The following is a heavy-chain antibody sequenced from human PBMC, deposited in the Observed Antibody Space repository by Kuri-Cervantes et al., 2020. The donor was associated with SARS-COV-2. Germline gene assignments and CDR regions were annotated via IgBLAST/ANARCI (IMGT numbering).Heavy chain of an antibody. D-gene: IGHD2-21*01. CDR1: GASMSDPMSHYY. CDR2: IFHTGSN. V-gene: IGHV4-61*01. CDR3: AREGGYCGGDCYSQGYYFDY. Sequence: ESLKISCTVSGASMSDPMSHYYWNWIRLTPGKGLEWIGYIFHTGSNSQNPSLKSRVTISLDTSKNQFSLSLNSVTAADTAVYYCAREGGYCGGDCYSQGYYFDYWGQGTLVTVSS. J-gene: IGHJ4*02.